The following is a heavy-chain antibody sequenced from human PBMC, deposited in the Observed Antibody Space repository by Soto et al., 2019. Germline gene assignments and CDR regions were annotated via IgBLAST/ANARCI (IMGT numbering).Heavy chain of an antibody. J-gene: IGHJ4*02. CDR1: GFTVGNTY. CDR3: AKDGRGSGSHYNSFGY. V-gene: IGHV3-53*01. D-gene: IGHD3-10*01. Sequence: EVQLVESGGGLIQPGGSLKLSCAASGFTVGNTYMSWVHQAPGKGLEWVSLIYSTGTTKYADSVKGRFTVSRDNAKNTRYLQMNSLRAEDTAVYYCAKDGRGSGSHYNSFGYWGQGTLVTVSS. CDR2: IYSTGTT.